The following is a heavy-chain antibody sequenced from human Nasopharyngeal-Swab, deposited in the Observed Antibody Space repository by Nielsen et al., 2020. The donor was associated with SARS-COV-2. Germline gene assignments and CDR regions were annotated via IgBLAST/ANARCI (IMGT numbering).Heavy chain of an antibody. CDR3: VKETGSGVPSWYAYHY. J-gene: IGHJ4*02. Sequence: GESLKISCSASGFTFSAYAMHWVRQAPGKGLEFVSAISNDGRSTYYADSVKGRFTISRDDSQNTLYLQMTSLTTEDTAVYFCVKETGSGVPSWYAYHYWGQGVRVTVSS. V-gene: IGHV3-64D*09. CDR2: ISNDGRST. D-gene: IGHD6-13*01. CDR1: GFTFSAYA.